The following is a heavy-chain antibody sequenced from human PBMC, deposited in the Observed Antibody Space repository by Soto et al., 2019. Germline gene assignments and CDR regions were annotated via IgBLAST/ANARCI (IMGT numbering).Heavy chain of an antibody. D-gene: IGHD4-17*01. CDR3: ARHGRSGDYGGGWFDP. Sequence: PSGTPFPPFTLSGGTLSSYYWSWVPQHPRKGLEWIGYIYYSGSTNYNPSLKSRVTISVDTSKNQFSLKLSSVTAADTAVYYCARHGRSGDYGGGWFDPWGQGTLVTVSS. CDR2: IYYSGST. V-gene: IGHV4-59*08. CDR1: GGTLSSYY. J-gene: IGHJ5*02.